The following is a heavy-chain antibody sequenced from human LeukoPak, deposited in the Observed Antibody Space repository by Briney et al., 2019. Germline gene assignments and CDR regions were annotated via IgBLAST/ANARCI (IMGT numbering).Heavy chain of an antibody. J-gene: IGHJ4*02. CDR3: ASSNWLRDANFDF. Sequence: PSETLSLTCAVSGGSISSSNWWSWVRQPPGKGLEWIGEIYHSGSTNYNPSLKSRVTISVDKSKNQFSLRLSSVTAMDTAVYYCASSNWLRDANFDFWGQGTLVTVSS. D-gene: IGHD5-12*01. V-gene: IGHV4-4*02. CDR2: IYHSGST. CDR1: GGSISSSNW.